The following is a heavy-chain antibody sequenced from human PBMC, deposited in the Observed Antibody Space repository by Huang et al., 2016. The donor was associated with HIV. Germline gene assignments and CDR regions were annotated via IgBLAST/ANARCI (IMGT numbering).Heavy chain of an antibody. J-gene: IGHJ5*02. CDR3: AREVMISFGGPFDP. D-gene: IGHD3-16*01. CDR1: GASLSGYY. CDR2: INHSGVT. Sequence: QVQLQQWGAGLLKPSETLSLTCAVYGASLSGYYWSWIRQSPGKGLEWIGEINHSGVTDYNPSLKSRVSVSINTSKNQFSLKLSSVTVADTAVYYCAREVMISFGGPFDPWGQGTLVTVSS. V-gene: IGHV4-34*01.